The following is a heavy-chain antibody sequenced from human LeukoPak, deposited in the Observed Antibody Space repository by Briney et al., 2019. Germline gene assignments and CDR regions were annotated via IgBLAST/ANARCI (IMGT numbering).Heavy chain of an antibody. D-gene: IGHD2-21*02. J-gene: IGHJ4*02. CDR1: GFTFSTYD. Sequence: GGSLRLSCAACGFTFSTYDILWVRQATGKGLEWVSAIGTAGDTYYPGSVKGQFTISRENAKNSLYLQMNDVRAEDTAVYYCASPGTEVTAVPSYWGQGTLVTVSS. CDR3: ASPGTEVTAVPSY. CDR2: IGTAGDT. V-gene: IGHV3-13*03.